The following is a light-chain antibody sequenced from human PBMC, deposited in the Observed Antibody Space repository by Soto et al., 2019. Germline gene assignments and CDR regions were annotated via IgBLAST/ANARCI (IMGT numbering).Light chain of an antibody. J-gene: IGKJ2*01. Sequence: DIQMTQSPSTLSASVGDRVTITCRASQSMNDWLAWYQRKPGKAPKLLIYKSSNLQSGVTSRFSGSGSGTEFTLTISSLQPDEVATYYCQQCYSYSTLGQGTKVVVK. CDR1: QSMNDW. CDR2: KSS. V-gene: IGKV1-5*03. CDR3: QQCYSYST.